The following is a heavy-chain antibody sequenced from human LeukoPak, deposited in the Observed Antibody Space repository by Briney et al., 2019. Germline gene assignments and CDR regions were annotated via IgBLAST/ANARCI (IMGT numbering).Heavy chain of an antibody. Sequence: ASVKVSCKASGYTLTDYYMHWVRQAPGQGLEWMGWINPISGGTNYAQKLQGRVTMTTDTSTSTVYMELRSLRSDDTAVYYCARDRSDCSSTSCYPPLIHMDVWGKGTTVTVSS. CDR2: INPISGGT. V-gene: IGHV1-2*02. D-gene: IGHD2-2*01. J-gene: IGHJ6*03. CDR1: GYTLTDYY. CDR3: ARDRSDCSSTSCYPPLIHMDV.